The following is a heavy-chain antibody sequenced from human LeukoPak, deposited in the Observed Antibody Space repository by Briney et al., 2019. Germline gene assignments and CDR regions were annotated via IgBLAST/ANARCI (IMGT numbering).Heavy chain of an antibody. D-gene: IGHD1-26*01. CDR2: TYSRSKWFN. J-gene: IGHJ4*02. CDR1: GDSVSSKSAS. Sequence: SQTLSLTCAISGDSVSSKSASWNWIRQSPSRGLEWLGRTYSRSKWFNDYAVSVKSRIAINPDTSKNQFSLHLTSVTPDDTAVYYCARGTGSLDYWGQGTLVTVSS. CDR3: ARGTGSLDY. V-gene: IGHV6-1*01.